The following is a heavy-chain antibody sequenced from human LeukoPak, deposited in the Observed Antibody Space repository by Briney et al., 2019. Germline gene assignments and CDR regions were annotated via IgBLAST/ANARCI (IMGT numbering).Heavy chain of an antibody. J-gene: IGHJ6*02. D-gene: IGHD3-10*01. V-gene: IGHV3-30*18. Sequence: PGGSLRLSCAASGFTFSSYGMHWVRQAPGKGLEWVAVISYDGSNKYYADSVKGRFTIFRDNSKNTLYLQMNSLRAEDTAVYYCAKDRRWFGEKTLKSYYYYYYGMDVWGQGTTVTVSS. CDR1: GFTFSSYG. CDR3: AKDRRWFGEKTLKSYYYYYYGMDV. CDR2: ISYDGSNK.